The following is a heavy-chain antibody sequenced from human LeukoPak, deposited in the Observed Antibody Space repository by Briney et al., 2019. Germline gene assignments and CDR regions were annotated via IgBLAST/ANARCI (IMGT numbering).Heavy chain of an antibody. CDR2: IYYIGST. CDR3: ARVRAAAAPDY. CDR1: GGSISSYY. D-gene: IGHD6-13*01. V-gene: IGHV4-59*01. J-gene: IGHJ4*02. Sequence: SETLSLTCTVSGGSISSYYWRWIRPPPGKGLEWIGYIYYIGSTNYNPSLKSRVTISVDTSKNQFSLKLSSVTAADTAVYYCARVRAAAAPDYWGQGTLVTVSS.